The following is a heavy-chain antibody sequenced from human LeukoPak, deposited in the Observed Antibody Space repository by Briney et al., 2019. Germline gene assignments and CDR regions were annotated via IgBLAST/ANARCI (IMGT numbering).Heavy chain of an antibody. V-gene: IGHV1-18*01. J-gene: IGHJ3*02. D-gene: IGHD3-9*01. CDR3: ARGALELRYFDWPRPLGTFDI. Sequence: GASVKVSCKTSGYTFTSYDISWVRQAPGQGLEWMGWTSAYNGNTRYAQNLQGRVTMTTETSTSIAYMELRSLRSDDTAVYYCARGALELRYFDWPRPLGTFDIWGQGTMVTVSS. CDR2: TSAYNGNT. CDR1: GYTFTSYD.